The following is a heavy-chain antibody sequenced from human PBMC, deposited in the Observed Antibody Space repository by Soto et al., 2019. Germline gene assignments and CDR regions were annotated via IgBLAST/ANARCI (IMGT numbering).Heavy chain of an antibody. V-gene: IGHV4-30-4*01. J-gene: IGHJ4*02. CDR2: INHSGST. CDR1: GGSISSGDFY. D-gene: IGHD5-18*01. CDR3: ARGYGRNFDY. Sequence: PSETLSLTCTVSGGSISSGDFYWSWIRQPPGKGLEWIGYINHSGSTNYKPSLKNRVTISVDTSKNQFSLKLSSVTAADTAVYYCARGYGRNFDYWGQGTLVTVSS.